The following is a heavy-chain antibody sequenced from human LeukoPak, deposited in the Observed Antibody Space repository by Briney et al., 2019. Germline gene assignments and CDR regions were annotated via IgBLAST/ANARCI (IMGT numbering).Heavy chain of an antibody. CDR1: GFTFSTYA. CDR3: AKAPLYGSGSSHFDY. D-gene: IGHD3-10*01. V-gene: IGHV3-23*01. Sequence: RAGGSLRLSCAASGFTFSTYAMSWVRQAPGKGLEWVSAVSGSGGTTHYADSVKGRFTISRDNSENTLSLQMNSLRAEGTAVYYCAKAPLYGSGSSHFDYWGQGTLVSVSS. J-gene: IGHJ4*02. CDR2: VSGSGGTT.